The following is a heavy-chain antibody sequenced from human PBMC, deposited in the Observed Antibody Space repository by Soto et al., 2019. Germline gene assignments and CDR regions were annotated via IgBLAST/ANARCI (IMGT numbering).Heavy chain of an antibody. CDR3: AREYHP. CDR2: IYYSGST. Sequence: QVQLQESGPGLVKPSETLSLTCTVSGGSVSSGSYYWTWIRQTPGKGLEWIGHIYYSGSTNYNPTLKSRVTISVDTTKNQFPLKLSSVTAADTAVYYCAREYHPRGQGTLVTVSS. V-gene: IGHV4-61*01. J-gene: IGHJ5*02. CDR1: GGSVSSGSYY. D-gene: IGHD2-2*02.